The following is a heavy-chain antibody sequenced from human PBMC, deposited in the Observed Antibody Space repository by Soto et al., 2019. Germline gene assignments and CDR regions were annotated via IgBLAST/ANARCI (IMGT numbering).Heavy chain of an antibody. J-gene: IGHJ5*01. CDR2: IXXXGXX. V-gene: IGHV4-61*01. Sequence: SETLSPTCTVSGGSVSRGHYYWTWIRQPPXKGLXXXGXIXXXGXXXXNPSLKGRVSVALDTSKNQFSLHLSSVTAADTAVYYCARGLAPNSWGHGTLVTVSS. CDR1: GGSVSRGHYY. CDR3: ARGLAPNS. D-gene: IGHD6-19*01.